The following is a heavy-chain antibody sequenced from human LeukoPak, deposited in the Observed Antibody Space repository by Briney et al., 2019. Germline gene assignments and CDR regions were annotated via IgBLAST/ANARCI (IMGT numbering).Heavy chain of an antibody. CDR2: INHNGTEK. J-gene: IGHJ4*02. V-gene: IGHV3-7*01. CDR1: GFTFNTFW. Sequence: GGSLRLSCAASGFTFNTFWMTWVRQAPGKGLEWVANINHNGTEKYYMDSVGGRFTISRDNAKNSLSLEMKSLRLDDTAVYYCARDGGDLWPLDDWGRGTLVTVSS. CDR3: ARDGGDLWPLDD. D-gene: IGHD3-16*01.